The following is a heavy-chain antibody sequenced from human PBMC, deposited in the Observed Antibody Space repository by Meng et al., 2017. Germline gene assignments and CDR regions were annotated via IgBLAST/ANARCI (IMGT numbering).Heavy chain of an antibody. V-gene: IGHV4-59*01. D-gene: IGHD3-22*01. Sequence: QVQLQESGPGLVKPSETLSLTCTVSGGSISSYYWSWIRQPPGKGLEWIGYIYYSGSTNYNPSLKSRVTISVDTSKNQFSLKLSSVTAADTAVYYCARARGSSGYYAFDYWGQGTLVTVSS. J-gene: IGHJ4*02. CDR1: GGSISSYY. CDR3: ARARGSSGYYAFDY. CDR2: IYYSGST.